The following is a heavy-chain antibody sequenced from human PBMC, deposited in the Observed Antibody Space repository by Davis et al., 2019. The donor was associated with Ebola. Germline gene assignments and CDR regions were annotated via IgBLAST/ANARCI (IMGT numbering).Heavy chain of an antibody. CDR3: ARRGYYYDSSGYYYILDY. D-gene: IGHD3-22*01. CDR1: GGSITSDSYY. V-gene: IGHV4-39*01. J-gene: IGHJ4*02. Sequence: MPSETLSLTCTVSGGSITSDSYYWGWIRQPPGKGQEWIGSIRYGGNTYYKSSLKSRVTISVDTSKNQFSLKLSSVTAADTAVYYCARRGYYYDSSGYYYILDYWGQGTLVTVSS. CDR2: IRYGGNT.